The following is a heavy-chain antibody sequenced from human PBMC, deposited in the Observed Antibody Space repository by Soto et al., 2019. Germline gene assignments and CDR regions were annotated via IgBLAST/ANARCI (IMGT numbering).Heavy chain of an antibody. D-gene: IGHD6-19*01. J-gene: IGHJ1*01. CDR2: INHDGSDK. CDR3: TTLSWDASAWH. Sequence: GPLRLSCVTSGFSLNSYWMRWVLQTPGQGLQRVARINHDGSDKNYGDSVKARFTISRDNAKNSLFLQMNSLRAEETAVYYCTTLSWDASAWHW. CDR1: GFSLNSYW. V-gene: IGHV3-7*03.